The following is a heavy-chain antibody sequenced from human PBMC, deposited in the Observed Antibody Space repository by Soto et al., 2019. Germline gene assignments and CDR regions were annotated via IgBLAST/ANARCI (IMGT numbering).Heavy chain of an antibody. CDR2: IIPVFGTP. Sequence: ASVKVSCKASGYSFSSHAITWVRQAPGQGLEWMGGIIPVFGTPSYAQKFQGRVTISADKSTNTSYLELRSLRSEDTAVYYCARGGALSTSWYWGDGLDSWGQGTQVTVSS. CDR1: GYSFSSHA. D-gene: IGHD6-13*01. CDR3: ARGGALSTSWYWGDGLDS. J-gene: IGHJ4*02. V-gene: IGHV1-69*06.